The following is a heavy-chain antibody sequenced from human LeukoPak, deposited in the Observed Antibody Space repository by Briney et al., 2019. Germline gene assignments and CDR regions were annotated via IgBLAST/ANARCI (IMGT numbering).Heavy chain of an antibody. Sequence: SETLSLTCAVYGGSFSSYYWSWIQQPAGKGLEWIGRIYTSGSTNYNPSLKSRVTMSVDTSKNQFSLKLSSVTAADTAVYYCARESAAVWFDPWGQGTLVTVSS. D-gene: IGHD6-13*01. CDR1: GGSFSSYY. V-gene: IGHV4-4*07. CDR3: ARESAAVWFDP. CDR2: IYTSGST. J-gene: IGHJ5*02.